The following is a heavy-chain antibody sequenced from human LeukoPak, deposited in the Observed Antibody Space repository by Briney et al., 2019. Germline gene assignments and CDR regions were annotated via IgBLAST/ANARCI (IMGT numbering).Heavy chain of an antibody. CDR3: ARQWDYYDSSGYTEYYFDY. CDR2: IYNSGST. D-gene: IGHD3-22*01. V-gene: IGHV4-39*01. Sequence: PSETLSLTCTVSGGSISRSSYDWGWIRQPPGKWLEWIGSIYNSGSTYYNPSLKSRVTISVDTSKNQFSLKLSSVTAADTAVYYCARQWDYYDSSGYTEYYFDYWGQGTLVTVSS. CDR1: GGSISRSSYD. J-gene: IGHJ4*02.